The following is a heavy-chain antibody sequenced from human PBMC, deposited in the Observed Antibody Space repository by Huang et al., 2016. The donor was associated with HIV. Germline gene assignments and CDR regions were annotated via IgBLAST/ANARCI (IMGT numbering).Heavy chain of an antibody. D-gene: IGHD6-13*01. J-gene: IGHJ4*02. Sequence: QLQLQESGPGQVKPSETLSLTCTVSGDFISSTNYYWGWIRQSTGKGLEWVGSVYKSGSTNYNPSFKRRVTLSVETSRNQFSLRLNSVTAADTAVYYCASQHIGAAATWFWGRGTQVAVSS. V-gene: IGHV4-39*01. CDR3: ASQHIGAAATWF. CDR2: VYKSGST. CDR1: GDFISSTNYY.